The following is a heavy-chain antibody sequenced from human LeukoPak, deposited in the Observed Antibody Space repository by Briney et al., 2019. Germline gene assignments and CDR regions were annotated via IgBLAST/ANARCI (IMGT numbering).Heavy chain of an antibody. CDR2: INPNSDGT. CDR1: GYTFTGYY. D-gene: IGHD3-10*01. CDR3: ARDSTFGELPH. Sequence: EASVRVSCKASGYTFTGYYMYWVRQAPGQGLEWMGRINPNSDGTNYAQKFQGRVTMTTDTSISTAYMELSRLTSDDTAVYYCARDSTFGELPHWGQGTLVTVSS. J-gene: IGHJ4*02. V-gene: IGHV1-2*06.